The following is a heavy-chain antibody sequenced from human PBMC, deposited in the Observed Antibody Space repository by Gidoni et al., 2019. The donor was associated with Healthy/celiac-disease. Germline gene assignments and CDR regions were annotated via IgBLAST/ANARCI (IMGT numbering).Heavy chain of an antibody. CDR2: IWYDGSNN. D-gene: IGHD3-22*01. CDR1: GFTFSSHG. V-gene: IGHV3-33*01. CDR3: ARDGYYYDSSGYYYGSYYYYGMDV. Sequence: QVQLVASGGVVVQPGRSLRLSCAASGFTFSSHGMHWVRQAPGKGLEWVAVIWYDGSNNNYADSVKGRFTISRDNSKNTLYLQMNSLRAEDTAVYYCARDGYYYDSSGYYYGSYYYYGMDVWGQGTTVTVSS. J-gene: IGHJ6*02.